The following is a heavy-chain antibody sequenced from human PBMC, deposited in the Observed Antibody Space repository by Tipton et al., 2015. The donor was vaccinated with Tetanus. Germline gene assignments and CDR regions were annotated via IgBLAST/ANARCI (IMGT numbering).Heavy chain of an antibody. CDR1: GGSVNSGTYY. Sequence: LRLSCSVSGGSVNSGTYYWSWIRQSPGQGLEWIGLIYYSGSTSYNPSLKSRVTISVDTSKNQLSLKLTSVTAADTAVYYCASMTPVDWYFDLWGRGTLVTVSS. J-gene: IGHJ2*01. V-gene: IGHV4-61*01. CDR3: ASMTPVDWYFDL. D-gene: IGHD4-23*01. CDR2: IYYSGST.